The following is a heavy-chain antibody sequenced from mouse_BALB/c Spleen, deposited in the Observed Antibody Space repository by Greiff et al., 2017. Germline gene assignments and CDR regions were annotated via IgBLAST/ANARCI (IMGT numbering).Heavy chain of an antibody. J-gene: IGHJ4*01. CDR1: GFAFSSYD. CDR2: ISSGGGST. D-gene: IGHD2-3*01. CDR3: ARREDDGYYVGYAMDY. Sequence: EVKVVESGGGLVKPGGSLKLSCAASGFAFSSYDMSWVRQTPEKRLEWVAYISSGGGSTYYPDTVKGRFTISRDNAKNTLYLQMSSLKSEDTAMYYCARREDDGYYVGYAMDYWGQGTSVTVSS. V-gene: IGHV5-12-1*01.